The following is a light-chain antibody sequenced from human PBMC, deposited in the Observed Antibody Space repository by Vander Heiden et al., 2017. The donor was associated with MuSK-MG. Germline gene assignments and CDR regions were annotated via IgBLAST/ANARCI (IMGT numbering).Light chain of an antibody. CDR2: RAS. J-gene: IGKJ2*01. CDR3: QQDDSSPIT. Sequence: EIVFTQSPVTLSLSPGERAPLSCNTTQSVRSTYLAWYQQRPGHAPRLLIYRASSRATGVPDRFSGSGSGTDFTLTVGRLEPEDFAVYYCQQDDSSPITFGQGTKLEIK. V-gene: IGKV3-20*01. CDR1: QSVRSTY.